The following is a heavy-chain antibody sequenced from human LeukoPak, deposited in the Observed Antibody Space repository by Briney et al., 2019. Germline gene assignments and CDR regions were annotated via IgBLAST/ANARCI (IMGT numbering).Heavy chain of an antibody. Sequence: KPSETLSLTCTVSGGSISSYYWSWIRQPPGKGLEWIGYIYYSGSTYYNPSLKSRVTISVDTSKNQFSLKLSSVTAADTAVYYCARLRVRSAWFDPWGQGTLVTVSS. J-gene: IGHJ5*02. CDR3: ARLRVRSAWFDP. V-gene: IGHV4-59*08. CDR2: IYYSGST. D-gene: IGHD2/OR15-2a*01. CDR1: GGSISSYY.